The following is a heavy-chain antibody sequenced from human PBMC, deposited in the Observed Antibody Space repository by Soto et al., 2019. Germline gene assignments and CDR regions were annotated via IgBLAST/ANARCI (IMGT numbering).Heavy chain of an antibody. CDR1: GGSFSGYY. CDR3: ARGAMITFGGVIVGRGVNWFAP. CDR2: INHSGST. Sequence: SETLSLTCAVYGGSFSGYYWSWIRQPPGKGLEWIGEINHSGSTNYNPSLKSRVTISVDTSKNQFSLKLSSVTAADTAVYYCARGAMITFGGVIVGRGVNWFAPWAQGTLVTVSS. J-gene: IGHJ5*02. D-gene: IGHD3-16*02. V-gene: IGHV4-34*01.